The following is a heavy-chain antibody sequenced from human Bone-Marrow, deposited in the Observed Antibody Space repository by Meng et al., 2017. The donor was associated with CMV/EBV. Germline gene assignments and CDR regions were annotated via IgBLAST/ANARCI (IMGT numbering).Heavy chain of an antibody. CDR1: GDSISRTKW. D-gene: IGHD6-6*01. Sequence: AVSGDSISRTKWWSWVRQPPGKGLEWIGEIYHSGSTNYNPSLKSRVTISVDTSKNQFSLKLSSVTAADTAVYYCARGQGSSSSGWGYWGQGTLVTVSS. J-gene: IGHJ4*02. CDR2: IYHSGST. CDR3: ARGQGSSSSGWGY. V-gene: IGHV4-4*02.